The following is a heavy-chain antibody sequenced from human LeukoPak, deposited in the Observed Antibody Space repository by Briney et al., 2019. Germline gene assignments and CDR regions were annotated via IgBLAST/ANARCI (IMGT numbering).Heavy chain of an antibody. CDR2: IWCDGSNK. J-gene: IGHJ6*04. CDR1: GFTFSSYG. CDR3: ARDRNGMDV. Sequence: GRSLRLSCAASGFTFSSYGMHWVRQAPGKGLEWVAVIWCDGSNKYYADSVEGRFTTSRDNSKNTLYLQMNSLRAEDTAVYYCARDRNGMDVWGKGTTVTVSS. D-gene: IGHD1-14*01. V-gene: IGHV3-33*01.